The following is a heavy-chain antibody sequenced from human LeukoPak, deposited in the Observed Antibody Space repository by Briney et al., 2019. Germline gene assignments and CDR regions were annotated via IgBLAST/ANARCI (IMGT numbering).Heavy chain of an antibody. Sequence: GGSLRLSCAASGFTFSSYAVSWVRQAPGKGLEWVSAMSADGGSTYYADSVKGRFSISRDNSKNTLYLQMNSLRAEDTAIYYCAKAGGYRTSTSCYLFDWGQGTLVTVSS. CDR1: GFTFSSYA. D-gene: IGHD2-2*01. J-gene: IGHJ4*02. CDR2: MSADGGST. V-gene: IGHV3-23*01. CDR3: AKAGGYRTSTSCYLFD.